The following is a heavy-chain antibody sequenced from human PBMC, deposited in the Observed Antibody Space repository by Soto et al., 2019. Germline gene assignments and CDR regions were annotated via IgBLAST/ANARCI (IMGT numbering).Heavy chain of an antibody. CDR1: GGTFSSYA. CDR3: VRVVAIPGYPDH. CDR2: IVPIVDTS. V-gene: IGHV1-69*12. D-gene: IGHD5-12*01. J-gene: IGHJ4*02. Sequence: QVQLVQSGAEVRQPASSVKVSCKTSGGTFSSYAISWVRQAPGQGLEWMGGIVPIVDTSTYAQKFQGRVTITADESTSTVYMELSSLRSDDTAVEYCVRVVAIPGYPDHLGQVTLVTVSS.